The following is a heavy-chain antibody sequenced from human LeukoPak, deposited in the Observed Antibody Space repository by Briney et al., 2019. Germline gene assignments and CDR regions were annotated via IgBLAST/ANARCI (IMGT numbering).Heavy chain of an antibody. J-gene: IGHJ5*02. CDR1: GGSFSGYY. CDR2: INHSGST. D-gene: IGHD5-12*01. Sequence: SETLSLTCAVYGGSFSGYYWSWIRQPPGKGLEWIGEINHSGSTNYNPSLKSRVTISVDTSKNQFSLKLSSVTAADTAVYYCAVEVATSGETNNWFDPWGQGTLVTVSS. V-gene: IGHV4-34*01. CDR3: AVEVATSGETNNWFDP.